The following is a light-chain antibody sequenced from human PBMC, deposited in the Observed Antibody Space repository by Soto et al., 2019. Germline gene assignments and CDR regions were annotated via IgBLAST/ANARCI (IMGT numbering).Light chain of an antibody. Sequence: ETVMTQSPATVSVSPWERVTLSCRASQSVSSDLAWYQQKPGQAPRLLIYGASTRATDIPARFSGSGSGTEFTLTISSLQSEDFAVYYCQQYKDWPPLTFGQGTRLEIK. CDR2: GAS. CDR1: QSVSSD. V-gene: IGKV3-15*01. J-gene: IGKJ5*01. CDR3: QQYKDWPPLT.